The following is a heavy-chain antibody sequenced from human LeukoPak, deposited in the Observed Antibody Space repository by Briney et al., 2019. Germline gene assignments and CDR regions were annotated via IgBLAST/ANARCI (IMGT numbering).Heavy chain of an antibody. CDR2: IYAGNSDT. CDR3: AILNHPDGRVY. Sequence: GESLKISCQGFGYTFTTSWIGWVRQLPGKGLEWMAIIYAGNSDTKYSPSFQGQVSTSTDRSISTAYLQWSSLQASDTAIYFCAILNHPDGRVYWGQGTLVTVFS. CDR1: GYTFTTSW. J-gene: IGHJ4*02. D-gene: IGHD5-24*01. V-gene: IGHV5-51*01.